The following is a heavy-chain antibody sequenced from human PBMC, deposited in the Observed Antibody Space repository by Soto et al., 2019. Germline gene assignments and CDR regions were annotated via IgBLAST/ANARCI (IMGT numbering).Heavy chain of an antibody. Sequence: SETLSLTCTVSGGSISSGDYYWSWIRQPPGKGLEWIGYIYYSGSTYYNPSLKSRVTISVDTSKNQFSLKLSSVTAADTAVYYCARDLGYSYGGNWFDPWGQGTLVTVSS. CDR3: ARDLGYSYGGNWFDP. D-gene: IGHD5-18*01. V-gene: IGHV4-30-4*01. J-gene: IGHJ5*02. CDR2: IYYSGST. CDR1: GGSISSGDYY.